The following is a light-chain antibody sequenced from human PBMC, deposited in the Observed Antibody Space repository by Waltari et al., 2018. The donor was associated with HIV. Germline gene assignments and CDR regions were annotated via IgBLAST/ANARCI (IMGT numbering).Light chain of an antibody. CDR1: SPNIASNY. J-gene: IGLJ2*01. CDR2: DNN. Sequence: QSVLTQPPSVSAAPGPKVTISCSVSSPNIASNYVSLYQPLPGTAPKFLIYDNNKRPSGIPDRFSGSKSGTSATLGITGLQTGDEADYYCATWDSSLSAVVFGGGTKLTVL. V-gene: IGLV1-51*01. CDR3: ATWDSSLSAVV.